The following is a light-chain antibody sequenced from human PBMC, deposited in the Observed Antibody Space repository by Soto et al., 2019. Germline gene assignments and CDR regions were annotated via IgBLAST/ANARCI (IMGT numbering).Light chain of an antibody. V-gene: IGLV2-8*01. CDR2: EVS. CDR3: GSYAGSTNWV. J-gene: IGLJ3*02. Sequence: QSALTQPPSASGSPGQSVTISCTGTSSDVGGYKYVSWYQQHPDKAPKLIIYEVSKRPSGVPDRFSGSKSGNTASLTVSGLQAEDEADYYCGSYAGSTNWVFGGGTKLTVL. CDR1: SSDVGGYKY.